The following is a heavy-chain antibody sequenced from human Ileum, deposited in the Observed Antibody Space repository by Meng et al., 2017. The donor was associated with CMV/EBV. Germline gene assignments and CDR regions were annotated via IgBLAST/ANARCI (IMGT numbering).Heavy chain of an antibody. D-gene: IGHD1-26*01. CDR1: GYTCTSYG. J-gene: IGHJ4*02. CDR3: ARDTSGSYSIRSFDY. V-gene: IGHV1-18*01. CDR2: ISTYNGNT. Sequence: SGYTCTSYGMSWVRRAPGQGLEWMGWISTYNGNTKYAQKLQGRVTMTTDTSTSTAYMELRSLRSDDTAVYYCARDTSGSYSIRSFDYWGQGTLVTVSS.